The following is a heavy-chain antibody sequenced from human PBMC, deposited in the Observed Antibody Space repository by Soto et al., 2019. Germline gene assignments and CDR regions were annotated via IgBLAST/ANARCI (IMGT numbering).Heavy chain of an antibody. J-gene: IGHJ6*02. CDR2: ILYDGSKK. CDR1: RYPFMLYM. CDR3: VKASTQDKLSSA. Sequence: PAWSPRLGCAASRYPFMLYMMHWVRQAPGKGLEWVAVILYDGSKKDYADSVKGRFTISRDNSKNTLYLEMNSLRAEDLCLCYCVKASTQDKLSSAWDQGARV. V-gene: IGHV3-30-3*02. D-gene: IGHD6-13*01.